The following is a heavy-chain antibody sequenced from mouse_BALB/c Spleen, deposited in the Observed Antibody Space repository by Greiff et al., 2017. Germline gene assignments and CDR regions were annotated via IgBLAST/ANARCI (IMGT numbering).Heavy chain of an antibody. CDR3: ARRGGHYYAMDY. V-gene: IGHV5-17*02. Sequence: EVQGVESGGGLVQPGGSRKLSCAASGFTFSSFGMHWVRQAPEKGLEWVAYISSGSSTIYYADTVKGRFTISRDNPKNTLFLQMTSLRSEDTAMYYCARRGGHYYAMDYWGQGTSVTVSS. J-gene: IGHJ4*01. CDR2: ISSGSSTI. CDR1: GFTFSSFG.